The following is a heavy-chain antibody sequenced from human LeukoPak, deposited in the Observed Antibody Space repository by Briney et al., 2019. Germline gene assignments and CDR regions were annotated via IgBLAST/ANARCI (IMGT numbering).Heavy chain of an antibody. J-gene: IGHJ4*02. CDR1: GFTVNSNH. CDR3: ARDLLISNTWYLGDY. V-gene: IGHV3-66*01. Sequence: TGGSLRLSCAVSGFTVNSNHMSWVRQAPGKGLEWVSVIYRSGNTNYADSVKGRFTISRDNSKNTLYLQMNSLRAEDTAVYYCARDLLISNTWYLGDYWGQGTLVTVSS. CDR2: IYRSGNT. D-gene: IGHD3-3*02.